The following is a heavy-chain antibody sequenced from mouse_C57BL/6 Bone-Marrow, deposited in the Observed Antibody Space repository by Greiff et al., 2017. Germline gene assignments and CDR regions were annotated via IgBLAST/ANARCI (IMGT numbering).Heavy chain of an antibody. CDR3: SRQVTTVLATKYFDV. J-gene: IGHJ1*03. Sequence: EVKLVESGGGLVKPGGSLKLCCAASGFTFSSYTMSWVRQTPEKRLQWVAAISGGGGNTYYPDSVKGRFTISRDNDKNILYLQMSSLRSEDTALYYCSRQVTTVLATKYFDVWGTGTTVTVSS. CDR1: GFTFSSYT. V-gene: IGHV5-9*01. CDR2: ISGGGGNT. D-gene: IGHD1-1*01.